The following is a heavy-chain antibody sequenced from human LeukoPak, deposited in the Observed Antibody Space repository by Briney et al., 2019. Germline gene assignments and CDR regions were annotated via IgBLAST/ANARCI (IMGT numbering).Heavy chain of an antibody. Sequence: GGSLRLSCAASGFTFSSHGMHWVRQAPGKGLEWVAVIWSDGSKKYYADSVKGRLTLSRDNSQNILYLQMNSLRAEDTAVYYCAKVYCGGDCYAHYFDYWGQGTLVTVSS. CDR2: IWSDGSKK. CDR3: AKVYCGGDCYAHYFDY. D-gene: IGHD2-21*02. V-gene: IGHV3-33*06. CDR1: GFTFSSHG. J-gene: IGHJ4*02.